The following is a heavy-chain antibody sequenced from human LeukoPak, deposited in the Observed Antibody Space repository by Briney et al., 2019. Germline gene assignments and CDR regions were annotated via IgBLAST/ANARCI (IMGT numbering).Heavy chain of an antibody. CDR3: AKLPRSYAPANYFYYYLDV. Sequence: GGSLRLSCAASGFSFSNYWMHWVRHAPGKGLVWVSRINSVGINTSYADSVKGRSTISRDNANNTLNLQMNILRAEDMAVYYCAKLPRSYAPANYFYYYLDVWGKGTTVTISS. V-gene: IGHV3-74*01. D-gene: IGHD4-23*01. CDR1: GFSFSNYW. J-gene: IGHJ6*03. CDR2: INSVGINT.